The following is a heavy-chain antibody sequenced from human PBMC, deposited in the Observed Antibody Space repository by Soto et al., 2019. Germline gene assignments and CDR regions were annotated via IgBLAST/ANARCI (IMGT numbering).Heavy chain of an antibody. CDR2: ISGSGGST. CDR1: GFTFSSYT. D-gene: IGHD1-1*01. CDR3: ARSRTTGNYYGMDV. J-gene: IGHJ6*02. V-gene: IGHV3-23*01. Sequence: PGGSLRLSCAASGFTFSSYTMSWVRQAPGKGLEWVSAISGSGGSTYYADSVKGRFTISRDKSKNTLYLQMNSLRAEDTAVYYCARSRTTGNYYGMDVWGQGTTVTVSS.